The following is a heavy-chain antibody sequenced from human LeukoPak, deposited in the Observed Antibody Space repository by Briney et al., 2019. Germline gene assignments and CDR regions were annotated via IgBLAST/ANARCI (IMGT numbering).Heavy chain of an antibody. V-gene: IGHV1-2*02. CDR2: VNPNSGDT. CDR1: GYTFTGYY. J-gene: IGHJ4*02. D-gene: IGHD5-18*01. Sequence: ASVKVSCKAPGYTFTGYYMHWVRQAPGQGLEWMGWVNPNSGDTNYAQKFQGRVTMTRDTSISTAYMELSRLRSDDTAVYYCARGTAMIHYFDYWGQGTLVTVSS. CDR3: ARGTAMIHYFDY.